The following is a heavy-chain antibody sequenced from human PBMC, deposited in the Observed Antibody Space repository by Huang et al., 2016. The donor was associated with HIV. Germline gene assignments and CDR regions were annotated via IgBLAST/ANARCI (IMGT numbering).Heavy chain of an antibody. V-gene: IGHV4-39*01. D-gene: IGHD3-10*01. CDR2: IYYSGST. J-gene: IGHJ4*02. Sequence: QLQLQESGPGLVKPSETLSLTCTVSGGSISSSSYYWGWIRQPPGKGLGWIGSIYYSGSTYDNPSLKSRVTISVDTSKNQFSLKLSSVTAADTAVYYCARRLRLGYYFDYWGQGTLVTVSS. CDR3: ARRLRLGYYFDY. CDR1: GGSISSSSYY.